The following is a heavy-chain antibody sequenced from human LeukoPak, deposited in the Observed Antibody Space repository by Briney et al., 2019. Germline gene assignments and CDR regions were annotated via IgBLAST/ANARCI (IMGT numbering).Heavy chain of an antibody. CDR2: IASDGSST. V-gene: IGHV3-74*01. J-gene: IGHJ6*02. D-gene: IGHD5-18*01. CDR3: ARDAVGTANAV. Sequence: GALRLSCAASGFTFSSYWMNWVRQAPGKGLVWVSRIASDGSSTTYADSVKGRFTISRDNAKNTLYLQMNSLRAEDTAVYYCARDAVGTANAVWGQGTTVTVSS. CDR1: GFTFSSYW.